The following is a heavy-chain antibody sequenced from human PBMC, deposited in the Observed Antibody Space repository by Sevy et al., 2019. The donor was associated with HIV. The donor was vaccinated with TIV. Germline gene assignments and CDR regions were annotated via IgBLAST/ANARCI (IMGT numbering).Heavy chain of an antibody. CDR2: ISYDGSHK. D-gene: IGHD6-13*01. J-gene: IGHJ4*02. CDR1: GFIFGSYA. V-gene: IGHV3-30-3*01. CDR3: ARDPGSSWSSFDY. Sequence: GGSLRLSCAASGFIFGSYAMNWVRQAPGKGLEWVAVISYDGSHKYYADSVKGRFPISRESSKNTLYLQMHSLRTDDTAVYYCARDPGSSWSSFDYWGQGTLVTVSS.